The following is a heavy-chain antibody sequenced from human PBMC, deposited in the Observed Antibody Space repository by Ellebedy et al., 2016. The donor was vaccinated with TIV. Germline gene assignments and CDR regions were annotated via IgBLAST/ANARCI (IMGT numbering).Heavy chain of an antibody. CDR1: GFTVSSSY. J-gene: IGHJ4*02. D-gene: IGHD3-10*01. CDR2: IYSGGST. V-gene: IGHV3-53*01. Sequence: GESLKISXAASGFTVSSSYMSWVRQAPGKGLEWVSVIYSGGSTYYADSVKGRFTISRHNSKNTLYLEMNSLRAENTAVYYCAKDRFGELYRIGDYWGQGTLVTVSS. CDR3: AKDRFGELYRIGDY.